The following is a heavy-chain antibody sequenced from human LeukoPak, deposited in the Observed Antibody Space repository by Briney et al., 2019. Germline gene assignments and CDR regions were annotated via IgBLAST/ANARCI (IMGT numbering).Heavy chain of an antibody. CDR1: GYTFTGYY. J-gene: IGHJ4*02. V-gene: IGHV1-2*02. Sequence: ASVKVSSKASGYTFTGYYMHWVRQAPGQGLEWMGWINPDNGGTNYAQKFQGRVTMTRDMSISTAYMELSRLRSDDTAVYYCARDPSNSGYDYLYYFDYWGQGTLVTVSS. CDR2: INPDNGGT. CDR3: ARDPSNSGYDYLYYFDY. D-gene: IGHD5-12*01.